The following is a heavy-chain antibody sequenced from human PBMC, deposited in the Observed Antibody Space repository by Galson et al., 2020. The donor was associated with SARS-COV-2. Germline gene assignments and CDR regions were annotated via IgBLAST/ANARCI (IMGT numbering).Heavy chain of an antibody. Sequence: GESLKISCAASGFTFSSYAMHWVRQAPGKGLEWVAVISYDGSNKYYADSVKGRFTIYRDNSKNTLYLQMNSLRAEDTAVYYCATPDYDYVWGSYVAQYYFDYWGQGTLVTVSS. J-gene: IGHJ4*02. D-gene: IGHD3-16*01. V-gene: IGHV3-30*04. CDR2: ISYDGSNK. CDR3: ATPDYDYVWGSYVAQYYFDY. CDR1: GFTFSSYA.